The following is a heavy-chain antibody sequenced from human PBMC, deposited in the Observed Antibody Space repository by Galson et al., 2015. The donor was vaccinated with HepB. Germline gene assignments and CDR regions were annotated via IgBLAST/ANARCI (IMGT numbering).Heavy chain of an antibody. V-gene: IGHV5-10-1*01. J-gene: IGHJ6*02. CDR1: GYSFTSYW. CDR3: ARPHLNIAAAGTQVSIGYGMDV. D-gene: IGHD6-13*01. Sequence: QSGAEVKKPGESLRISCKGSGYSFTSYWISWVRQMPGKGLEWMGRIDPSDSYTNYSPSFQGHVTISADKSISTAYLQWSSLKASDTAMYYCARPHLNIAAAGTQVSIGYGMDVWGQGTTVTVSS. CDR2: IDPSDSYT.